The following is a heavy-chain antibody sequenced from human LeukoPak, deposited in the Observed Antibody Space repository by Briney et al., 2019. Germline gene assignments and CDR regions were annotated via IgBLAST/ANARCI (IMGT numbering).Heavy chain of an antibody. CDR3: ARVISRIVVVITGESDAFDI. V-gene: IGHV1-8*01. J-gene: IGHJ3*02. Sequence: ASVKVSCKASGYTFTSYHINRVRQATGQGLECMGWMNPNSGNTGYAQKFQGRVTMTRNTSISTAYMELSSLRSEDTAVYYCARVISRIVVVITGESDAFDIWGQGTMVTVSS. CDR2: MNPNSGNT. CDR1: GYTFTSYH. D-gene: IGHD3-22*01.